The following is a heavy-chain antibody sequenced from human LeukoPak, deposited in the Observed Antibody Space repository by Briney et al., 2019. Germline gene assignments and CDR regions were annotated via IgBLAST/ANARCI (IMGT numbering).Heavy chain of an antibody. CDR2: ISAYNGNT. Sequence: ASVKVSCKASGYTFTSYGISWVRQAPGQGLEWMGWISAYNGNTNYAQKLQGRVTMITDTSTSTAYMELRSLRSDDTAVYYCAREKYSSSWYVGSGMDVWGQGTTVTVSS. D-gene: IGHD6-13*01. J-gene: IGHJ6*02. CDR3: AREKYSSSWYVGSGMDV. V-gene: IGHV1-18*01. CDR1: GYTFTSYG.